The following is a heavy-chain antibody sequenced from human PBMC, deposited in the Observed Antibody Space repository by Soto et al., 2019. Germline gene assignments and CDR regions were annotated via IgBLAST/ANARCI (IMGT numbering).Heavy chain of an antibody. V-gene: IGHV1-69*01. CDR1: AGSFSSYA. Sequence: SVKVSCTECAGSFSSYAIGWVRQAPGQGLEWMGWIIPIFGIPNYAQKFQGRVAITADESTNTAYMELSSLRSDDTAVYYCAKAAQTRFNWNDLGNWFDPWGQGTLVTVSS. J-gene: IGHJ5*02. CDR3: AKAAQTRFNWNDLGNWFDP. D-gene: IGHD1-1*01. CDR2: IIPIFGIP.